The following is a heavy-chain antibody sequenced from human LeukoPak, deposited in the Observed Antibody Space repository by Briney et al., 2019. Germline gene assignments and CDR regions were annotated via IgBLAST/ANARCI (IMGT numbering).Heavy chain of an antibody. V-gene: IGHV4-59*03. CDR1: TDSMSNYY. CDR2: IHGRGTT. J-gene: IGHJ4*02. Sequence: PSETLSLTCTVSTDSMSNYYWYWIRQSPGKGLEWIGYIHGRGTTNYNPSLESRLTMSADTSRNQFSLKLSSVTAADTAVYYCAGRGTRNDYWGQGTLVTVSS. CDR3: AGRGTRNDY. D-gene: IGHD1-14*01.